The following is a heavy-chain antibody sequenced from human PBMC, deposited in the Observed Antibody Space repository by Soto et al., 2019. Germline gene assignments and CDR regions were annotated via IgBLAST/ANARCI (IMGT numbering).Heavy chain of an antibody. CDR2: ISGSGDST. D-gene: IGHD3-9*01. CDR3: AKDSQWEYYDILTGSFWDY. J-gene: IGHJ4*02. CDR1: GFTFSSYA. V-gene: IGHV3-23*01. Sequence: GGSLRLSCAASGFTFSSYAMSWVRQAPGKGLEWVSAISGSGDSTYYADSVKGRFTISRDNSKNTLYLQMNSLRAEDTAVYYCAKDSQWEYYDILTGSFWDYWGQGTLVTVSS.